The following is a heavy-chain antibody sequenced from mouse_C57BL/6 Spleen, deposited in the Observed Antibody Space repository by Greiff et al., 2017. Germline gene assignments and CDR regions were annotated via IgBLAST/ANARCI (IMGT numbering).Heavy chain of an antibody. CDR2: IYPGSGNT. J-gene: IGHJ2*01. Sequence: VKLMESGAELVRPGASVKLSCKASGYTFTDYYINWVKQRPGQGLEWIARIYPGSGNTYYNEKFKGKATLTAEKSSSTAYMQLSSLTSEDSAVYFCARSDGSSYPYYFDYWGQGTTLTVSS. CDR1: GYTFTDYY. D-gene: IGHD1-1*01. V-gene: IGHV1-76*01. CDR3: ARSDGSSYPYYFDY.